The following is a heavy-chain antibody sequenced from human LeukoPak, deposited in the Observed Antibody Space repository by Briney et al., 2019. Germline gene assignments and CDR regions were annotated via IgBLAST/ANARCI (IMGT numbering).Heavy chain of an antibody. CDR2: ISSSSSYI. J-gene: IGHJ6*03. Sequence: GGSLRLSCAASGFTFSSYTMSWVRQAPGKGLEWVSSISSSSSYIYYADSVKGRFTISRDNAKNSLYLQMNSLRVEDSAVYYCARTVRGVITGYTDVWGKGATVTVSS. D-gene: IGHD3-10*01. CDR3: ARTVRGVITGYTDV. CDR1: GFTFSSYT. V-gene: IGHV3-21*01.